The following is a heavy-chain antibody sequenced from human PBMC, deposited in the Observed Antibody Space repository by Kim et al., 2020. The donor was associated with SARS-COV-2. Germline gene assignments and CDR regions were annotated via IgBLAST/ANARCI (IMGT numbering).Heavy chain of an antibody. CDR3: ARESPTKLNAFDI. CDR2: IYYSGST. J-gene: IGHJ3*02. Sequence: SETLSLTCTVSGGSISSSSYYWGWIRQPPGKGLEWIGSIYYSGSTYYNPSLKSRVTISVDTSKNQFSLKLSSVTAADTAVYYCARESPTKLNAFDIWGQGTMVTVSS. V-gene: IGHV4-39*07. D-gene: IGHD5-12*01. CDR1: GGSISSSSYY.